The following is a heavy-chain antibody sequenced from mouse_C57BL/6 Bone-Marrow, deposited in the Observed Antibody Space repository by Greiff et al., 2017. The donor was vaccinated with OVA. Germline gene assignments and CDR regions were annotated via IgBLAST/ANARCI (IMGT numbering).Heavy chain of an antibody. V-gene: IGHV3-5*01. D-gene: IGHD2-2*01. CDR3: ARVIYYGYDGGYFDY. CDR1: GISITTGNYR. Sequence: EVKLQQSGPGLVKPSQTVFLTCTVTGISITTGNYRWSWIRQFPGNKLEWIGYIYYSGTITYNPSLTSRTTITRDTPKNQFFLEMNSLTAEDTATYYCARVIYYGYDGGYFDYWGQGTTLTVSS. J-gene: IGHJ2*01. CDR2: IYYSGTI.